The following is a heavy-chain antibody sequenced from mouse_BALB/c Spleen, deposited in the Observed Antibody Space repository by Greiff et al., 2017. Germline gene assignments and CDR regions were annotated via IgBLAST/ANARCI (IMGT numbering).Heavy chain of an antibody. CDR3: AREGLLLRSPFDY. Sequence: EVQLVESGPGLVKPSQSLSLTCTVTGYSITSDYAWNWIRQFPGNKLEWMGYISYSGSTSYNPSLKSRISITRDTSKNQFFLQLNSVTTEDTATYYCAREGLLLRSPFDYWGQGTTLTVSS. D-gene: IGHD1-1*01. V-gene: IGHV3-2*02. J-gene: IGHJ2*01. CDR1: GYSITSDYA. CDR2: ISYSGST.